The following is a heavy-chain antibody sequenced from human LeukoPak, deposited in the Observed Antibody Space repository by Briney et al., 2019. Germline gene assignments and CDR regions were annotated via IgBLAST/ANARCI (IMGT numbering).Heavy chain of an antibody. V-gene: IGHV4-39*01. D-gene: IGHD7-27*01. CDR1: GGSISSSSYY. CDR2: IYYSGST. J-gene: IGHJ4*02. Sequence: SETLSLTCTVSGGSISSSSYYWGWIRQPPGKGLEWSGRIYYSGSTYYNPSLKSRLTISVDTSKNQFSLKLSSVTAADTAVYYCATRWGPFDYWGQGTLVTVSS. CDR3: ATRWGPFDY.